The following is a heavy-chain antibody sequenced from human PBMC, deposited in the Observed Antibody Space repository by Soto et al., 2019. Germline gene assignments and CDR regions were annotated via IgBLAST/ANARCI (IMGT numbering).Heavy chain of an antibody. V-gene: IGHV4-61*01. Sequence: PSETLSLTCTVSGGSFKSGSYYWSWVRQPPGKGLEWIGYVYYTGRTSYNPSPKSRVTISVDTSKNQFSLKLSSVTAADTAVYYCARDSSSGSYVYWGQGTLVTVSS. D-gene: IGHD1-26*01. CDR2: VYYTGRT. CDR3: ARDSSSGSYVY. J-gene: IGHJ4*02. CDR1: GGSFKSGSYY.